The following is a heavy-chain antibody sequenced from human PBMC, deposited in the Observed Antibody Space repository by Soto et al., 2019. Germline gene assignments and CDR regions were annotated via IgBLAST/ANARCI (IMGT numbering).Heavy chain of an antibody. Sequence: GGSLRLSCAASGFVFSNYAMFWFRQALGRGLEWVSTIYAAGGGKYYAGSVKGRFTVPRDNSRDTLFLQIDSRRVEDTAIYFCAKDLIRGDGYQDPDYWGQG. J-gene: IGHJ4*02. D-gene: IGHD3-10*01. V-gene: IGHV3-23*01. CDR2: IYAAGGGK. CDR1: GFVFSNYA. CDR3: AKDLIRGDGYQDPDY.